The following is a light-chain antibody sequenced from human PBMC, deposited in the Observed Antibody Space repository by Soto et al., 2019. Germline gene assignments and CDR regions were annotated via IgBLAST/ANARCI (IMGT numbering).Light chain of an antibody. CDR3: QSYDSSLSGYV. J-gene: IGLJ1*01. V-gene: IGLV1-40*01. CDR2: ENN. CDR1: SSNIGAGYE. Sequence: QSALTQPPSVSEAPGQRVTISCTGSSSNIGAGYEAHWYQQVPGTAPKLLIYENNNRPSGVPDRFSGSKSGTSASLAITGLQAEDEAGYYCQSYDSSLSGYVFGTGTKLTVL.